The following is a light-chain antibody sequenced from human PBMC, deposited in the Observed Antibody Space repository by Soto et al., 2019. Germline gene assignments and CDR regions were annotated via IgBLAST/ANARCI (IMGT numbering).Light chain of an antibody. J-gene: IGLJ2*01. CDR3: CSYAGSSTFHVV. Sequence: QSALTQPASVSGSPGQSITISCTGTSSDVGSYNLVSWYQQHPGKAPKLMIYEGSKRPSGFSNRFSGSKSGNTASLTNSGHQAEDEADYYCCSYAGSSTFHVVFGGGTKLTVL. CDR1: SSDVGSYNL. V-gene: IGLV2-23*03. CDR2: EGS.